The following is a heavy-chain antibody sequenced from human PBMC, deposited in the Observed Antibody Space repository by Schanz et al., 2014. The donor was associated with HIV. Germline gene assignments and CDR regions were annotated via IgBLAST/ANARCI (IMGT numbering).Heavy chain of an antibody. CDR2: IWYDGSNK. V-gene: IGHV3-33*06. Sequence: QVQLVESGGGVVQPGRSLRLSCAASGFIFSSYGMHWVRQAPGKGLEWVAVIWYDGSNKYYADSVKGRFIISRDNSKNALYLQMNSLRAEDTAVYYCAKDSTYDILAGYYKGGNWFDPWGQGTLVTVSS. CDR1: GFIFSSYG. J-gene: IGHJ5*02. D-gene: IGHD3-9*01. CDR3: AKDSTYDILAGYYKGGNWFDP.